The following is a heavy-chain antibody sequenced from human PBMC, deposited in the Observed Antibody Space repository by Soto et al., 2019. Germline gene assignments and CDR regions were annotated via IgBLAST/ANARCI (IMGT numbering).Heavy chain of an antibody. CDR1: GGSISSSNW. CDR2: IYHSGST. Sequence: SETLSLTCAVSGGSISSSNWWSWVRQPPGKGLEWIGEIYHSGSTNYNPSLKSRVTISVDKSKNQFSLKLSSVTAADTAVYYCARDNYPMALNYYYYYGMDVWGQGTTVTVSS. V-gene: IGHV4-4*02. J-gene: IGHJ6*02. D-gene: IGHD4-4*01. CDR3: ARDNYPMALNYYYYYGMDV.